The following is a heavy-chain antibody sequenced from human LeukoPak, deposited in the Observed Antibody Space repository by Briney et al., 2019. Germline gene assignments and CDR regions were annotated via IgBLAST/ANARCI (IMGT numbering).Heavy chain of an antibody. CDR1: GYTFTGYY. J-gene: IGHJ6*03. V-gene: IGHV1-2*02. D-gene: IGHD6-19*01. CDR3: ARGGYSSGWYGDSMEYYYYYYMAV. Sequence: GASVKVSCKASGYTFTGYYMHWVRQAPGQGLEWMGWINPNSGGTNYAQKFQGRVTMTRDTSISTAYMELSRLRSDDTAVYYCARGGYSSGWYGDSMEYYYYYYMAVWGKGTTVTISS. CDR2: INPNSGGT.